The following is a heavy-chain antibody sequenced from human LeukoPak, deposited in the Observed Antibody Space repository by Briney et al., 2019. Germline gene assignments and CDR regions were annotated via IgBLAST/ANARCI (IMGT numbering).Heavy chain of an antibody. CDR1: GGSISSSSYY. J-gene: IGHJ6*03. CDR3: ATVYRWYYYMDV. Sequence: KASETLSLTCTVSGGSISSSSYYWGWIRQPPGKGLEWIGSIYYSGSTYYNPSLKCRVTISVDTSKNQFSLKLSSVTAADTAVYYCATVYRWYYYMDVWGKGTAVTVSS. CDR2: IYYSGST. D-gene: IGHD2-2*02. V-gene: IGHV4-39*07.